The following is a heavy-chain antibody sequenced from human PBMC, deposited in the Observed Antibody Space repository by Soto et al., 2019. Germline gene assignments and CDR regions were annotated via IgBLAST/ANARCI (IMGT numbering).Heavy chain of an antibody. CDR2: ISVSGDST. V-gene: IGHV3-23*01. J-gene: IGHJ4*02. CDR1: GFTFSTYA. D-gene: IGHD3-22*01. Sequence: PGGSLRLSCAASGFTFSTYAMNWVRQAPGKGLEWVSSISVSGDSTYFADSARGRFTISKDISKNSLSLQLDSLGVEDTAVYFCVKDDGGYPSTAPLWGQGTLVTVSS. CDR3: VKDDGGYPSTAPL.